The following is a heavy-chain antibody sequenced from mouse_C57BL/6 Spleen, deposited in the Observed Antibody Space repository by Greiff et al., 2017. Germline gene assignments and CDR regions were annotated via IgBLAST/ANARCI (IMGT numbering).Heavy chain of an antibody. CDR3: ARYYGYDEDAMDY. Sequence: QVQLQQSGPELVKPGASVKISCKASGYSFTSYYIHWVKQRPGQGLEWIGWIYPGSGNTKYNEKFKGKATLTADPSSSTAYMQLSSLTSEDSAVYYCARYYGYDEDAMDYWGQGTSVTVSS. D-gene: IGHD2-2*01. J-gene: IGHJ4*01. CDR1: GYSFTSYY. CDR2: IYPGSGNT. V-gene: IGHV1-66*01.